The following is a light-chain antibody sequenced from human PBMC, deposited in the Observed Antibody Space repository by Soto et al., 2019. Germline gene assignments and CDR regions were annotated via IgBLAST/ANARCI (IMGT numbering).Light chain of an antibody. CDR3: SSYTSSPHVV. CDR2: EVS. V-gene: IGLV2-18*02. J-gene: IGLJ2*01. Sequence: QSALTQPPSVSGSPGQSVTISCTGTSSDVGSYNRVSWYQQPPGTAPKLMIYEVSNRPSGVPDRFSGSKSGNTASLTISGLQAEDEADYYCSSYTSSPHVVFGGGTKVTVL. CDR1: SSDVGSYNR.